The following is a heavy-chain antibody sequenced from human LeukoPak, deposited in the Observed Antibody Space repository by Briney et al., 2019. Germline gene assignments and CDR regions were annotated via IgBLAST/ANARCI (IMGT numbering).Heavy chain of an antibody. Sequence: SETLSLTCAVYGGSFSGYYWSWIRQPPGKGLEWIGEINHSGSTNYSPSLKSRVTISVDTSKNQFSLKLSSVTAADTAVYYCARWVRYFDWLPYDAFDIWGQGTMVTGSS. CDR3: ARWVRYFDWLPYDAFDI. D-gene: IGHD3-9*01. V-gene: IGHV4-34*01. CDR1: GGSFSGYY. CDR2: INHSGST. J-gene: IGHJ3*02.